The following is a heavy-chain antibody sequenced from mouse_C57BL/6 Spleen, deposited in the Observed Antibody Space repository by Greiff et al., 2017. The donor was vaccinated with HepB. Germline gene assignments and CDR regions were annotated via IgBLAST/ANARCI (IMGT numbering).Heavy chain of an antibody. CDR3: ARGGYYGSSPAWFAY. V-gene: IGHV1-78*01. J-gene: IGHJ3*01. CDR2: IYPRDGST. Sequence: VQLQQSDAELVKPGASVKISCKVSGYTFTDHTIHWMKQRPEQGLEWIGYIYPRDGSTKYNEKFKGKATLTADKSSSTAYMQLNSLTSEDSAVYFFARGGYYGSSPAWFAYWGQGTLVTVSA. CDR1: GYTFTDHT. D-gene: IGHD1-1*01.